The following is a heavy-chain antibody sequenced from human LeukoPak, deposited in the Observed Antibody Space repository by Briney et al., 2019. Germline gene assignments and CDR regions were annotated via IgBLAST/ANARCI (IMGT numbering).Heavy chain of an antibody. J-gene: IGHJ4*02. CDR2: IYYSGST. V-gene: IGHV4-39*07. D-gene: IGHD5-18*01. CDR3: ARVDTAMVAGGGHY. CDR1: GGSISSSSYY. Sequence: SETLSLTCTVSGGSISSSSYYWGWIRQPPGKGLEWIGSIYYSGSTYYNPSLKSRVTISVDTSKNQFSLKLSSVTAADTAVYYCARVDTAMVAGGGHYWGQGTLVTVSS.